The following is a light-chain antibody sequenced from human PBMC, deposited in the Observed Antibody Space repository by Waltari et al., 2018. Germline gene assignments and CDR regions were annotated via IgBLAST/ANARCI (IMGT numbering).Light chain of an antibody. J-gene: IGLJ2*01. Sequence: QSALTQPASVSGSLGPSFPIFCPGTTTDVGGYNSVAWYQEHPGQAPRVIIYDVSDRPSGVSDRFSRAKSGNTASLTISGLQAEDEVDYYCSSQSSNDVVLFGGGTKLTVL. CDR3: SSQSSNDVVL. V-gene: IGLV2-14*01. CDR1: TTDVGGYNS. CDR2: DVS.